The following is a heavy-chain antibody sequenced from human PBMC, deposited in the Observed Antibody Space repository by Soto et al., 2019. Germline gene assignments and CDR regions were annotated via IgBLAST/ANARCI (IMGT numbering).Heavy chain of an antibody. CDR2: IYYRGST. V-gene: IGHV4-30-4*01. CDR3: ARVGGFGATTIDY. J-gene: IGHJ4*02. D-gene: IGHD3-10*01. Sequence: QVQLQESGPGLVKPSQTLSLTCTVSGGSISSGDYYWSWIRQPPGKGLEWIGYIYYRGSTYYNLSLKSRVTISVDTSKNQYSLKLSSVTAADTAVYYCARVGGFGATTIDYWGQGTLVTVSS. CDR1: GGSISSGDYY.